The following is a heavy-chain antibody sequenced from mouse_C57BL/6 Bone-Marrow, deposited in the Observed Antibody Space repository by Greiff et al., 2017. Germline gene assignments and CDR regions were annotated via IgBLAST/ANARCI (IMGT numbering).Heavy chain of an antibody. CDR1: GFNFKDDY. J-gene: IGHJ3*01. CDR3: TTGCVGRGY. Sequence: VQLKQSGAELVRPGASVKLSCTASGFNFKDDYMHWVKQRPEQGLEWIGWIDPENGDTEYASKFKGKATLTADTSSNPAYLQLSRLTSEDTAVYYCTTGCVGRGYWGQGTLVTVSA. V-gene: IGHV14-4*01. CDR2: IDPENGDT.